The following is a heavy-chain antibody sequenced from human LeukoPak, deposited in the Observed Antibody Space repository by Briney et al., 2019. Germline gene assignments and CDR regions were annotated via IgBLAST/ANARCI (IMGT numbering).Heavy chain of an antibody. J-gene: IGHJ4*02. D-gene: IGHD3-22*01. CDR2: INPNSGDT. V-gene: IGHV1-2*02. Sequence: ASVKVSCKASGYTFTGYYMHWVRQAPGQGLEWMGWINPNSGDTNYAQKFQGRVTMTRDTSISTAYMDLSRLRSDDTAVYYCARVNYYDSSAYSFDYWGQGTLVTVSS. CDR1: GYTFTGYY. CDR3: ARVNYYDSSAYSFDY.